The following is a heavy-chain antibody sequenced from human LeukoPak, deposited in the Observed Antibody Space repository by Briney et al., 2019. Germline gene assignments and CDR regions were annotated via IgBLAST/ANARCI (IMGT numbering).Heavy chain of an antibody. CDR3: ASQFYYDSSGYYYLNWFDP. D-gene: IGHD3-22*01. CDR2: IIPILDIA. V-gene: IGHV1-69*04. J-gene: IGHJ5*02. Sequence: SVKVSCKASGDTLSNYAISWLRQAPGQGLEWTGRIIPILDIAIYAQKFQGRVTITADKSTSTAYMELSSLRSEDTAVYYGASQFYYDSSGYYYLNWFDPWGQGTLVTVSS. CDR1: GDTLSNYA.